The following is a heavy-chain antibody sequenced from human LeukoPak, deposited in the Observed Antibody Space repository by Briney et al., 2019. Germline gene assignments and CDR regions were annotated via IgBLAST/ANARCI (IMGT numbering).Heavy chain of an antibody. CDR2: ISSSGSTI. CDR3: ARAIFDYDRD. V-gene: IGHV3-48*03. CDR1: GFTFSSYE. Sequence: PGGSLRLSCAASGFTFSSYEMNWVRQAPGKGLEWVSYISSSGSTIYYADSVKGRFTISRDNAKNSLYLQMNSLRAEDTAVYYCARAIFDYDRDWGQGTLVTVSS. J-gene: IGHJ4*02. D-gene: IGHD3-22*01.